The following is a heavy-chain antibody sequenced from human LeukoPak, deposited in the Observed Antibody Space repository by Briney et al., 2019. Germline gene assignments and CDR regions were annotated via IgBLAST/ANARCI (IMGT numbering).Heavy chain of an antibody. Sequence: GGSLRLSCAASGFTFSSYSMNWVRQAPRKGLEWVSSISSSSSYIYYADSVKGRFTISRDNAKNSLYLQMNSLRAEDTAVYYCAIDYRVLVKAFDIWGQGTMVTASS. CDR2: ISSSSSYI. CDR3: AIDYRVLVKAFDI. CDR1: GFTFSSYS. D-gene: IGHD6-13*01. J-gene: IGHJ3*02. V-gene: IGHV3-21*01.